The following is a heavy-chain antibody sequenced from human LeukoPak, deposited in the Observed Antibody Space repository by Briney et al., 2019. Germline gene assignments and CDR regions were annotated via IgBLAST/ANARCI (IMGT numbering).Heavy chain of an antibody. V-gene: IGHV3-23*03. Sequence: GGSLRLSCAASGFTLSSYAMSWVRQAPGKGLEWVSFIYSDNTHYSDSVKGRFTISRDNSKNTLYLQMNSLRAEDTAVYYCAKDPGDYWGQGTLVTVSS. CDR2: IYSDNT. J-gene: IGHJ4*02. CDR3: AKDPGDY. CDR1: GFTLSSYA.